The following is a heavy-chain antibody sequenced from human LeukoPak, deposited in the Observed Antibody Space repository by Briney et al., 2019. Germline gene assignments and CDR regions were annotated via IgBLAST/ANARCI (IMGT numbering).Heavy chain of an antibody. Sequence: GGSLRLFCAASGFIISSYSMICVRHAPGKELEWVSSISNSSSYIYYADSVKGRFTISRDNAKNSQYLQMISLSAEDTAVYYRARDNKDYDYVWGSYRATTKNDSWGQGTLVTVSS. J-gene: IGHJ4*02. CDR2: ISNSSSYI. CDR1: GFIISSYS. V-gene: IGHV3-21*01. D-gene: IGHD3-16*02. CDR3: ARDNKDYDYVWGSYRATTKNDS.